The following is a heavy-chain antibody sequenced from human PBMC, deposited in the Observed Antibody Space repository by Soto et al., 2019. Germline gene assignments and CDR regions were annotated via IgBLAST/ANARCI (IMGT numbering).Heavy chain of an antibody. CDR1: GGSFSGYY. D-gene: IGHD3-22*01. Sequence: SETLSLTCAVYGGSFSGYYWSWIRQPPGKGLEWIGEINHSGSTNYNPSLKSRVTISVDTSKNQFSLKLSAVTAADTAVYYCARHGHNYYDSSGYGPNDYWGQGTLVTVSS. J-gene: IGHJ4*02. CDR2: INHSGST. V-gene: IGHV4-34*01. CDR3: ARHGHNYYDSSGYGPNDY.